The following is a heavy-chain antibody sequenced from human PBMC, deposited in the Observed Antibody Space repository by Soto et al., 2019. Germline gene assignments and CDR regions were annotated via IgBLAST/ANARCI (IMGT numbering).Heavy chain of an antibody. V-gene: IGHV1-69*13. CDR1: GGTFSSYA. J-gene: IGHJ6*02. CDR2: IIPIFGTA. D-gene: IGHD3-10*01. Sequence: SVKVSCKASGGTFSSYAIGWVRQAPGQGLEWMGGIIPIFGTANYAQKFQGRVTITADESTSTAYMELSSLRSEDTAVYYCARGGYGSVPSGMDVWGQGTTVTVSS. CDR3: ARGGYGSVPSGMDV.